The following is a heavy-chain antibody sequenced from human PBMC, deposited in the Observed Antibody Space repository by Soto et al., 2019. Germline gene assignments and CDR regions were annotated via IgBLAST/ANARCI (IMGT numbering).Heavy chain of an antibody. J-gene: IGHJ4*02. CDR1: GFTFSSYA. CDR3: ARDEWLGYGGNSVAFDY. V-gene: IGHV3-30-3*01. D-gene: IGHD2-21*02. Sequence: QVQLVESGGGVVQPGRSLRLSCAASGFTFSSYAMHWVRQAPVKGLEWVAVISYDGSNKYYADSVKGRFTISRDNSKNTLYLQMNSLRAEDTAVYYCARDEWLGYGGNSVAFDYWGQGTLVTVSS. CDR2: ISYDGSNK.